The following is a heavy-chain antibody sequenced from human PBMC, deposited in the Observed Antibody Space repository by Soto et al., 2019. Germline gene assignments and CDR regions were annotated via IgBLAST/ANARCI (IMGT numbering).Heavy chain of an antibody. J-gene: IGHJ6*02. D-gene: IGHD3-22*01. CDR3: ARDGDRDSSGSGMDV. Sequence: GGSLRLSCAASGFTFIGYGMHWVRQAPGKGLEWVAVIWYDGSNKYYADSVKGRFTISRDNSKNTLYLQMNSLRAEDTAVYYCARDGDRDSSGSGMDVWGQGTTVTVSS. CDR1: GFTFIGYG. V-gene: IGHV3-33*01. CDR2: IWYDGSNK.